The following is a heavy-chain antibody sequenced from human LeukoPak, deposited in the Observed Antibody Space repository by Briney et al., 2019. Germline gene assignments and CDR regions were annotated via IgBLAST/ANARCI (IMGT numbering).Heavy chain of an antibody. CDR3: AKITSEGS. J-gene: IGHJ5*02. V-gene: IGHV3-23*01. D-gene: IGHD3-10*01. Sequence: GGSLRLSCAASGFTFSSFPMNWVRQAPGKGLEWVSAITGSGGATYYAASVKGRFTISRDNSKNRLYLQMDFLRAEDTAVYYCAKITSEGSWGQGALVTVSS. CDR1: GFTFSSFP. CDR2: ITGSGGAT.